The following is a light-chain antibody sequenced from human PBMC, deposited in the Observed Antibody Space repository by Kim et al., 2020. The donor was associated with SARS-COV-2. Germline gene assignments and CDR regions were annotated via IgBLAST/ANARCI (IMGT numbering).Light chain of an antibody. J-gene: IGLJ2*01. CDR1: KLGDKY. CDR3: QAWDSSTVV. Sequence: SYELPPPPSVSVSPGQTASITCSGDKLGDKYACWYQQKPGQSPVLVIYQDSKRPSGIPERFSGSNSGNTATLTISGTQAMDEADYYCQAWDSSTVVFGGGTQMTVL. V-gene: IGLV3-1*01. CDR2: QDS.